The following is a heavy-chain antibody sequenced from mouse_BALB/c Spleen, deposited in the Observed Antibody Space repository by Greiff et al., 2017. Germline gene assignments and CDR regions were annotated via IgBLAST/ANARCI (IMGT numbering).Heavy chain of an antibody. D-gene: IGHD2-3*01. V-gene: IGHV7-3*02. CDR2: IRNKANGYTT. CDR3: ARDIYDGYYGAMDY. Sequence: DVMLVESGGGLVQPGGSLRLSCATSGFTFTDYYMSWVRQPPGKALEWLGFIRNKANGYTTEYSASVKGRFTISRDNSQSILYLQMNTLRAEDSATYYCARDIYDGYYGAMDYWGQGTSVTVSS. J-gene: IGHJ4*01. CDR1: GFTFTDYY.